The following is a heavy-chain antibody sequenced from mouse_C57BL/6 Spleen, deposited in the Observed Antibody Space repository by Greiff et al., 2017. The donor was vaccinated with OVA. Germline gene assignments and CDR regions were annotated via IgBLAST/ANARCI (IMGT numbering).Heavy chain of an antibody. CDR3: AREGGVNLYYFDY. Sequence: VQLQQSGAELVRPGTSVKVSCKASGYAFTNYLIEWVKQRPGQGLEWIGVINPGSGGTNYNEKFKGKATLTADKSSSTAYMQLSSLPSEDSAVYFCAREGGVNLYYFDYWGQGTTLTVSS. V-gene: IGHV1-54*01. J-gene: IGHJ2*01. CDR1: GYAFTNYL. D-gene: IGHD1-3*01. CDR2: INPGSGGT.